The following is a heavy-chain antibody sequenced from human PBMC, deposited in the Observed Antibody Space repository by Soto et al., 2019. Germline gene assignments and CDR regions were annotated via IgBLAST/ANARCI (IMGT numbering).Heavy chain of an antibody. D-gene: IGHD3-10*01. CDR2: IYYSGST. Sequence: SETLSLTCTVSGGSISSYYWSWIRQPPGKGLEWIGYIYYSGSTNYNPSLKSRVTISVDTSKNQFSLKLSSVTAADTAVYYCARAWVGYWGSGSIWLDPSGQGTLVTVSS. J-gene: IGHJ5*02. V-gene: IGHV4-59*01. CDR3: ARAWVGYWGSGSIWLDP. CDR1: GGSISSYY.